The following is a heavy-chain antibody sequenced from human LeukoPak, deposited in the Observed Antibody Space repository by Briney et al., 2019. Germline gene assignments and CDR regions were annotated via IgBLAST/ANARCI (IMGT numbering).Heavy chain of an antibody. J-gene: IGHJ4*02. CDR3: AREDPIVY. V-gene: IGHV3-66*03. D-gene: IGHD3-16*02. Sequence: GGSLRLSCAASGFTVSSNYMSWVRQAPGKGLEWVAIVYSNGSAYYADSVKDRFTISTDNSKNTVYLQMNSLRAADTAVYYCAREDPIVYWGQGTLVTVSS. CDR2: VYSNGSA. CDR1: GFTVSSNY.